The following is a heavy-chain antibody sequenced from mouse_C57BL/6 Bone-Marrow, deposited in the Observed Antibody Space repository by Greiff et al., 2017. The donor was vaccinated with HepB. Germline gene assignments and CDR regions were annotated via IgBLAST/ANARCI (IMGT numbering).Heavy chain of an antibody. CDR1: GYAFSSSW. D-gene: IGHD1-1*01. V-gene: IGHV1-82*01. CDR3: ARGGGSSYEGAWFAY. Sequence: QVQLQQSGPELVKPGASVKISCKASGYAFSSSWMNWVKQRPGKGLEWIGRIYPGDGDTNYNGKFKGKATLTADKSSSTAYMQLSSLTSEDCAVYCCARGGGSSYEGAWFAYWGQGTLVTVSA. J-gene: IGHJ3*01. CDR2: IYPGDGDT.